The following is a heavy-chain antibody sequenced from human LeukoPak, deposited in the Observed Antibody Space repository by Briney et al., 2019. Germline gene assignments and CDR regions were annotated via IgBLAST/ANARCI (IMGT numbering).Heavy chain of an antibody. Sequence: ASVKVSCKASGYTFTGYYLHWVRQAPGQGLEWMGWINPNSGGTNYAQKFQGRVTMTRDTSISTAYMELSRLRSDDTAVYYCARAYCSGGSCYFYFDYCGQGTLVTVSS. J-gene: IGHJ4*02. CDR1: GYTFTGYY. CDR2: INPNSGGT. D-gene: IGHD2-15*01. V-gene: IGHV1-2*02. CDR3: ARAYCSGGSCYFYFDY.